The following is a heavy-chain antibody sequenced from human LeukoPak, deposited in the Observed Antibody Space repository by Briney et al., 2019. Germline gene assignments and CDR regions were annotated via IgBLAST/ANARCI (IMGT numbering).Heavy chain of an antibody. CDR2: IWGDGSNK. CDR1: GFTFSSYA. CDR3: AKDGSGPYYSMFDP. V-gene: IGHV3-33*06. D-gene: IGHD3-10*01. Sequence: PGGSLRLSCAASGFTFSSYAMHWVRQAPGKGLEWVAVIWGDGSNKYYADSVKGRFTISRDNSKNTLFLQMNSLRVEDTAVYYCAKDGSGPYYSMFDPWGQGTLVIVSS. J-gene: IGHJ5*02.